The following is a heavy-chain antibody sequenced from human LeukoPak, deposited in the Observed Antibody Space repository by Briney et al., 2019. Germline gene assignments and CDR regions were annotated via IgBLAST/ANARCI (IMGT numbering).Heavy chain of an antibody. D-gene: IGHD4-23*01. J-gene: IGHJ4*02. CDR2: ITSTMSTI. CDR1: GLTFSSYS. V-gene: IGHV3-48*02. CDR3: ARDLYPAVVTTWNFDY. Sequence: GGSLRLSCAASGLTFSSYSMNWVRQTPGKGLEWVSYITSTMSTIYFADSVKGPLTISRDNAKNSLYLQMNSLRDEDTALYFCARDLYPAVVTTWNFDYSGQGTLVTVPS.